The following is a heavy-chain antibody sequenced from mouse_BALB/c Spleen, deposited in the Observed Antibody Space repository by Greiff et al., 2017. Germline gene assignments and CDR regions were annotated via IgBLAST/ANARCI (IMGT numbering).Heavy chain of an antibody. CDR3: TRAAMDY. J-gene: IGHJ4*01. V-gene: IGHV5-6-4*01. CDR1: GFTFSSYT. Sequence: EVQGVESGGGLVKPGGSLKLSCAASGFTFSSYTMSWVRQTPEKRLEWVATISSGGSYTYYPDSVKGRFTISRDNAKNTLYLQMSSLKSEDTAMYYCTRAAMDYWGQGTSVTVSS. CDR2: ISSGGSYT.